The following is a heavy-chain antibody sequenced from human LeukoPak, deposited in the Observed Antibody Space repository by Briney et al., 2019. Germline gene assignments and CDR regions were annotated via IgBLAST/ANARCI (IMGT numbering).Heavy chain of an antibody. CDR3: ARGVLRFLEWPDAFDI. V-gene: IGHV1-18*01. CDR2: ISAYNGNT. J-gene: IGHJ3*02. D-gene: IGHD3-3*01. Sequence: ASVTVSCKAPGYTFTSYGISWVRRAPGQGLEWMGWISAYNGNTNYAQKLQGRVTMTTDTSTSTAYMELRSLRSDDTAVYYCARGVLRFLEWPDAFDIWGQGTMVTVSS. CDR1: GYTFTSYG.